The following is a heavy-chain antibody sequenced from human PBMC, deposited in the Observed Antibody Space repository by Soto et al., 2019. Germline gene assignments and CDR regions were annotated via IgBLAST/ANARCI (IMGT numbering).Heavy chain of an antibody. V-gene: IGHV1-69*06. Sequence: QVQLVQSGGEVKKPGSSVKVSCKAFGGTFSSYGISWVRQAPGQVLEWMGGSIPIVDTAKYAQKFEGRVTITADNSTSTAYMEVSRRRYEDTALYYCARAKGRSSNRWRVSQVAAGDYYRLGVWGQGTTVTV. CDR3: ARAKGRSSNRWRVSQVAAGDYYRLGV. D-gene: IGHD2-2*01. J-gene: IGHJ6*02. CDR2: SIPIVDTA. CDR1: GGTFSSYG.